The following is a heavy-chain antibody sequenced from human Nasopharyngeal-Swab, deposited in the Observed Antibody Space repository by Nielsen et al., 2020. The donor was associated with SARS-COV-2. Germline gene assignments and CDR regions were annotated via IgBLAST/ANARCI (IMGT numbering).Heavy chain of an antibody. CDR2: IRSKTYDGAP. D-gene: IGHD1-26*01. CDR3: ARSVGSFYGQGAFDI. Sequence: GESLKISCTTSGFTFGDYAMSWFRQAPGKGLEWVGFIRSKTYDGAPEYAASVKGRFTISRDGAESIAYLQMNSLETEGTGVYYCARSVGSFYGQGAFDIWGQGTMVTVSS. CDR1: GFTFGDYA. J-gene: IGHJ3*02. V-gene: IGHV3-49*01.